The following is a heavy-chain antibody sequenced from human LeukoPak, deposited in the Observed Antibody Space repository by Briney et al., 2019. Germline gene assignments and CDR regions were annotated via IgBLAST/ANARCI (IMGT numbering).Heavy chain of an antibody. V-gene: IGHV1-69*13. CDR2: IIPIFGTA. J-gene: IGHJ3*02. Sequence: SVKVSCKASGGTFSCYAISWVRQAPGQGLEWMGGIIPIFGTANYAQKFQGRVTITADESTSTAYMELSSLRSEDTAVYYCARSQGGTEGENDAFDIWGQGTMVTVSS. D-gene: IGHD1-14*01. CDR1: GGTFSCYA. CDR3: ARSQGGTEGENDAFDI.